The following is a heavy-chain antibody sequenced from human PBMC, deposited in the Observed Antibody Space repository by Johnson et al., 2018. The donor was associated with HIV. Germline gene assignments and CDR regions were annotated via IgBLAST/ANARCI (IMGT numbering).Heavy chain of an antibody. Sequence: VQLVESGGGLVQPGGSLTLSCAASGITISRNWMHWVRQAPGKGPVWVSRINSDGSSTNYADSVKGRFTISRDNAKNSLYLQMNSLRAEDTALYYCAKDIGRGGSFKVYGAFDIWGQGTMVTVSS. CDR2: INSDGSST. CDR1: GITISRNW. V-gene: IGHV3-74*01. J-gene: IGHJ3*02. CDR3: AKDIGRGGSFKVYGAFDI. D-gene: IGHD1-26*01.